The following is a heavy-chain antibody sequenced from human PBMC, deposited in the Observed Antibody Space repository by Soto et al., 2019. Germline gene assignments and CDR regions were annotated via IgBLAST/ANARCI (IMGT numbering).Heavy chain of an antibody. V-gene: IGHV3-74*01. CDR1: GFTINRYW. D-gene: IGHD4-4*01. CDR3: ARSLTTIQTDWFDP. Sequence: PGGSLRLSCAAPGFTINRYWMHWVRQNPGMGLEWVSRINNDGRRISYADSVKGRFTISRDNAKNTLYLQMNSLRAEDTAVYYCARSLTTIQTDWFDPWGQGTLVTVSS. CDR2: INNDGRRI. J-gene: IGHJ5*02.